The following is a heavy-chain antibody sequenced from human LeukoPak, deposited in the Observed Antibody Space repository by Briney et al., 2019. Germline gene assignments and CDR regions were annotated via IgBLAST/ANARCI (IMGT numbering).Heavy chain of an antibody. V-gene: IGHV4-34*01. J-gene: IGHJ4*02. Sequence: SEXXSLTCAVYGGSFSGYYWSWIRQPPGKGLEWIGEINHSGSTKYNPSLKSRVTISVETTKNKCSLKLSSVTAADTAVYYCARGGIAVAGEHDYWGQGTLVTVSS. CDR3: ARGGIAVAGEHDY. CDR2: INHSGST. CDR1: GGSFSGYY. D-gene: IGHD6-19*01.